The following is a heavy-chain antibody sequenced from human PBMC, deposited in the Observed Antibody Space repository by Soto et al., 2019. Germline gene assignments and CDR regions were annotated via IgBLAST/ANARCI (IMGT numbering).Heavy chain of an antibody. CDR2: VYYTGST. V-gene: IGHV4-59*01. Sequence: SETLSLTCTVSGDSISTFYWGWMRQSPGKELEWIGYVYYTGSTNYNPSLKSRVTISVDRSKNQFSLKLTSANAVDTAVYYCARGRTVRNYADDSSDYFYFFDYWGQGTQVTVSS. D-gene: IGHD3-22*01. J-gene: IGHJ4*02. CDR1: GDSISTFY. CDR3: ARGRTVRNYADDSSDYFYFFDY.